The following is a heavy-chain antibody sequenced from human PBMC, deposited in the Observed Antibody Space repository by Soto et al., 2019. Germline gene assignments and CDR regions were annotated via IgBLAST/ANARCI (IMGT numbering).Heavy chain of an antibody. CDR3: AREGRITMVRGVPLY. Sequence: QVQLVESGGGVVQPGRSLRLSCAASGFTFSSYAMHWVRQAPGKGLEWVAVISYDGSNKYYADSVKGRFTISRDNSKNTLYLQMNSLRAEDTAVYYCAREGRITMVRGVPLYWGQGTLVTVSS. D-gene: IGHD3-10*01. J-gene: IGHJ4*02. CDR2: ISYDGSNK. CDR1: GFTFSSYA. V-gene: IGHV3-30-3*01.